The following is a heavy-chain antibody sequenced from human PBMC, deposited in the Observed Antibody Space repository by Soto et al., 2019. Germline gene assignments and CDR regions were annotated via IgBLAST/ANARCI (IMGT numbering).Heavy chain of an antibody. CDR2: ISYDGSNK. Sequence: PGGSLRLSCAASGFTFSSYGMHWVRQAPGKGLEWVSVISYDGSNKYYGDSVKGRFTISRDNSKNTLYLQMNSLRAEDTAVYYCAKDQRVAVITTFFYYMDVWGRGTTVTVSS. CDR1: GFTFSSYG. J-gene: IGHJ6*03. V-gene: IGHV3-30*18. CDR3: AKDQRVAVITTFFYYMDV. D-gene: IGHD3-22*01.